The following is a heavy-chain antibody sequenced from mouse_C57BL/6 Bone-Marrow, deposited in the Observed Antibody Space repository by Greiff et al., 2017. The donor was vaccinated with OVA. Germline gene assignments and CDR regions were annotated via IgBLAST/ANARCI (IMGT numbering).Heavy chain of an antibody. D-gene: IGHD1-1*01. CDR3: ERGEYYGSRRAY. Sequence: VQLQQSGPELVKPGASVKISCKASGYAFSSSWMNWVKQRPGKGLEWIGRIYPGDGDTNYNEKFKGKATLTADKSSSTAYMQLSSLTSEDSAIYFCERGEYYGSRRAYWGQGTMVTVSA. CDR1: GYAFSSSW. CDR2: IYPGDGDT. J-gene: IGHJ3*01. V-gene: IGHV1-82*01.